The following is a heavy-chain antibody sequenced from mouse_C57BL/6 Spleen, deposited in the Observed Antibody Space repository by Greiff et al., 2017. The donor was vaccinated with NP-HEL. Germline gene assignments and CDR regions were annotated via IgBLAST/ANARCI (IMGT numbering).Heavy chain of an antibody. CDR1: GYAFSSYW. Sequence: VQLQQSGAELVKPGASVKISCKASGYAFSSYWMNWVKQRPGKGLEWIGQIYPGDGDTNDNGKFKGKATLTADKSSSTAYMQLSSLTSEDSAVYFCARRGTTVVAHFDVWGTGPTVTVSS. CDR3: ARRGTTVVAHFDV. J-gene: IGHJ1*03. CDR2: IYPGDGDT. D-gene: IGHD1-1*01. V-gene: IGHV1-80*01.